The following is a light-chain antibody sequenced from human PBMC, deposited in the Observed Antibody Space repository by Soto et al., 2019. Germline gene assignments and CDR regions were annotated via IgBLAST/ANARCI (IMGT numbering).Light chain of an antibody. V-gene: IGKV3-15*01. CDR1: QSVSTN. Sequence: EIVMTQSPGTLSVSPGERATLPCRASQSVSTNLAWYQHKPGQAPRLLIYGASTRATGIPARFSGSGSGTEFTLTISSLQSEDFAVYYCQQYNSWPPITFGQGTRLEI. CDR3: QQYNSWPPIT. CDR2: GAS. J-gene: IGKJ5*01.